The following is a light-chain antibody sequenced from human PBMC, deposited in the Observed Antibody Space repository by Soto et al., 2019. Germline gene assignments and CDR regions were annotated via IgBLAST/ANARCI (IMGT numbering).Light chain of an antibody. Sequence: SALTQPASVSGSPGQSITISCTGTNSDVGDYNYVSWYQQHPGKAPKLIIYEVSNRPSGISDRFSASKSGDTASLTISGLQAEDEADYYCSSYTNSNTRVFGTGTKVTVL. CDR2: EVS. CDR3: SSYTNSNTRV. CDR1: NSDVGDYNY. J-gene: IGLJ1*01. V-gene: IGLV2-14*01.